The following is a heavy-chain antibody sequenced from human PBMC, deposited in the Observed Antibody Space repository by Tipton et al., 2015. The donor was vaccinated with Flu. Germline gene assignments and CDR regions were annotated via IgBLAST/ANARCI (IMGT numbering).Heavy chain of an antibody. J-gene: IGHJ3*02. CDR3: ATRRTGYYYDSRGYTAEAQGGAFDI. V-gene: IGHV3-53*04. Sequence: SLRLSCAASGFTVSSNYMSWVRQAPGKGLEWVSVIYSGGSTYYADSVKGRFTISRHNSKNTLYLQMNSLRAEDTAVYYCATRRTGYYYDSRGYTAEAQGGAFDIWGQGTMVTVSS. CDR2: IYSGGST. CDR1: GFTVSSNY. D-gene: IGHD3-22*01.